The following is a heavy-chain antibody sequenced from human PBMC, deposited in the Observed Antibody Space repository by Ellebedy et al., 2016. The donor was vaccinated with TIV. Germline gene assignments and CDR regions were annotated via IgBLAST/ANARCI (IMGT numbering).Heavy chain of an antibody. V-gene: IGHV3-7*03. Sequence: GGSLRLXXAASGFTFSSYWMSWVRQAPGKGLEWVANIKQDGSEKYYVDSVKGRFTISRDNAKNSLYLQMNSLRAEDTAVYYCAREYYYDSSGIYGSYYFDYWGQGTLVTVSS. CDR3: AREYYYDSSGIYGSYYFDY. D-gene: IGHD3-22*01. CDR1: GFTFSSYW. J-gene: IGHJ4*02. CDR2: IKQDGSEK.